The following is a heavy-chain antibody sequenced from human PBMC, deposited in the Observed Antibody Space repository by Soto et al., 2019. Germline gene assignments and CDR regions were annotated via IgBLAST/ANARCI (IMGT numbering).Heavy chain of an antibody. CDR1: GGSISSSIYY. Sequence: SETLSLTCTVSGGSISSSIYYWGWIRQPPGKGLEWIGSIYYSGSTYYNPSLKSRVTISVDTSKNQFSLKLSSVTAADTAVYYCARPYYYYGMDVWGQGTTVTVSS. V-gene: IGHV4-39*01. CDR3: ARPYYYYGMDV. J-gene: IGHJ6*02. CDR2: IYYSGST.